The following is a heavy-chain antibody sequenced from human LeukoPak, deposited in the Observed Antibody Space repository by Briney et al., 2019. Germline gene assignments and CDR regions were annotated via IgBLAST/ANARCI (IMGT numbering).Heavy chain of an antibody. V-gene: IGHV3-23*01. J-gene: IGHJ4*02. CDR1: GFTFSNYA. CDR2: INSAGAT. CDR3: AKRETSLKHYFDY. Sequence: GGSLRLSCAASGFTFSNYAMSWVRQAPGTGLEWVSAINSAGATYYADSVRGRFTISRDNSKSTLYLQMSSLGVEDTAIYYCAKRETSLKHYFDYWGQGTLVTVSS.